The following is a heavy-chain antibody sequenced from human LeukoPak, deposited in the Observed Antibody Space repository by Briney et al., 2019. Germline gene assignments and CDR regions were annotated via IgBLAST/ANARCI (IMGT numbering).Heavy chain of an antibody. V-gene: IGHV4-39*01. D-gene: IGHD6-13*01. CDR2: IYYSGST. CDR3: ARIGLAAAGFSYFDY. CDR1: GGSISSSSYY. Sequence: SETLSLTCTVSGGSISSSSYYWGWIRQPPGKGLEWIGSIYYSGSTYYNPSLKSRVTISVDTSKNQFSLKLSSVTAADTAVYYCARIGLAAAGFSYFDYWGQGTLVTVSS. J-gene: IGHJ4*02.